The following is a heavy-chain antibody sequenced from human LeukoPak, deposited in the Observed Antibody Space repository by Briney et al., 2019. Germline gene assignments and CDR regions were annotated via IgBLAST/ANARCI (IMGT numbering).Heavy chain of an antibody. Sequence: SETLSLTCTVSGGSISSYYWSWIRQPPGKGLEWIGYIYYSGSTNYNPSLKSRVTISVDTSKNQFSLKLSSVTAADTAVYYCARSRTYYYDSRVHRDAFDIWGQGTMVTVSS. D-gene: IGHD3-22*01. CDR2: IYYSGST. V-gene: IGHV4-59*01. J-gene: IGHJ3*02. CDR1: GGSISSYY. CDR3: ARSRTYYYDSRVHRDAFDI.